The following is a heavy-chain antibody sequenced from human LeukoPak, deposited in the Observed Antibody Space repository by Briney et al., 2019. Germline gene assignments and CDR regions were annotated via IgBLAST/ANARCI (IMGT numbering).Heavy chain of an antibody. CDR2: INAGNGNT. Sequence: GASVKVSCKASGYTSTSYAMHCVRQAPGQRHAWMGWINAGNGNTKYSQKFQGRVTITRDTSASTAYMELSSLRSEDTAVYYCAREGELYALDYWGQGTLVAVSS. J-gene: IGHJ4*02. V-gene: IGHV1-3*01. CDR3: AREGELYALDY. CDR1: GYTSTSYA. D-gene: IGHD1-7*01.